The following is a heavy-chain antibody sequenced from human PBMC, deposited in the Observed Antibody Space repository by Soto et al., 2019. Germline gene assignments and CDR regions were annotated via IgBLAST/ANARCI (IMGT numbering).Heavy chain of an antibody. CDR1: GYSFINYW. J-gene: IGHJ4*02. D-gene: IGHD3-22*01. CDR3: VRPDSTGYYAY. V-gene: IGHV5-51*01. Sequence: PGESLKISCKGSGYSFINYWVAWVRQMPGKGLEWMGIVNPGDSDTRYSPSFQGQVTVSADKSISTAYLYWGSLKASDTAMYYCVRPDSTGYYAYWGQGTLVTVPQ. CDR2: VNPGDSDT.